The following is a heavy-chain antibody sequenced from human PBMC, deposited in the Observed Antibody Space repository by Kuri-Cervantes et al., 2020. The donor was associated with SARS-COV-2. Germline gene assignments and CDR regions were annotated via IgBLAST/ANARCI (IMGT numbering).Heavy chain of an antibody. V-gene: IGHV3-21*04. D-gene: IGHD3-10*01. Sequence: GESLKISCAASGFTFSTYSMTWVRQAPGKGLEWVSSISSSSQRYYVDSVKGRFTISRDNSKNTLYPQMNSLRAEDTAVYYCAKSRLTMVRGVITGDFDYWGQGTLVTVSS. CDR3: AKSRLTMVRGVITGDFDY. J-gene: IGHJ4*02. CDR1: GFTFSTYS. CDR2: ISSSSQR.